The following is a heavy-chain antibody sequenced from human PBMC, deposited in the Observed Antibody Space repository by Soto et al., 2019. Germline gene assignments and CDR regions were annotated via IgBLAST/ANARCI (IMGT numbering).Heavy chain of an antibody. J-gene: IGHJ6*02. D-gene: IGHD3-10*01. Sequence: GGSLRLSCTASGFTFGDYAMSWVRQAPGKGLEWVGFIRSKAYGGTTEYAASVKGRFTISRDDSKSIAYLQMNSLKTEDTAVYYCTRAPGSYYYYYYGMDVWGQGTTVTVSS. CDR3: TRAPGSYYYYYYGMDV. CDR1: GFTFGDYA. V-gene: IGHV3-49*04. CDR2: IRSKAYGGTT.